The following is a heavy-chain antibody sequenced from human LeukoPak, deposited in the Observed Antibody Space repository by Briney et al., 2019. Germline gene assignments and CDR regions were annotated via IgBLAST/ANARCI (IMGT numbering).Heavy chain of an antibody. D-gene: IGHD3-22*01. CDR3: ARVTNYYDSSGYYCDAFDI. Sequence: PSETLSLTCTVSGGSISSYYWSWIRQPPGKGLEWIGYIYYSGSTNYNPSLKSRVTISVDTSKNQFSLKLSSVTAADTAVYYCARVTNYYDSSGYYCDAFDIWGQGTLVTVSS. CDR2: IYYSGST. V-gene: IGHV4-59*01. J-gene: IGHJ3*02. CDR1: GGSISSYY.